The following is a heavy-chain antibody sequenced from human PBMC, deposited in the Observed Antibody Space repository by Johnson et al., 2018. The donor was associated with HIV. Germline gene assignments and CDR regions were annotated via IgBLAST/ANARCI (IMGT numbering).Heavy chain of an antibody. CDR3: AREAITGSKIDAFDL. Sequence: VQLVESGGGLIQPGGSLRLSCAASGLTVSTNYMTWVRQPPGKGLEWVSAIGTAGDTYYPGSVKGRFTISRDNSKNTLYLQMNSVRAEDTAVYYCAREAITGSKIDAFDLWGQGTVVTVSS. V-gene: IGHV3-53*01. CDR1: GLTVSTNY. D-gene: IGHD2-15*01. CDR2: IGTAGDT. J-gene: IGHJ3*01.